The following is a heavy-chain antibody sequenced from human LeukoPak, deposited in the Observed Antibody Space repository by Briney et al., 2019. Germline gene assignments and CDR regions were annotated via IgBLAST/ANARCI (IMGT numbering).Heavy chain of an antibody. Sequence: GGSLRLSCAASGFTFSDYYMSWIRQAPGKGLEWVSYISSSGSTIYYADSVKGRFTISRDNAKNSLYLQMNSLRAEDTAVYYCARAHTTAMVTIFDYWGQGTLVTVSS. CDR3: ARAHTTAMVTIFDY. CDR2: ISSSGSTI. J-gene: IGHJ4*02. V-gene: IGHV3-11*04. CDR1: GFTFSDYY. D-gene: IGHD5-18*01.